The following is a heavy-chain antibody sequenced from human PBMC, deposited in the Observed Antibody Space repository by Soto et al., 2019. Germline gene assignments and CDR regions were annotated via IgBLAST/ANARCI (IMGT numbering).Heavy chain of an antibody. V-gene: IGHV3-21*01. Sequence: GGSLRLSCAASGFTFSSYSMNWVRQAPGKGLEWVSSISSSSSYIYYADSVKGRFTISRDNAKNSLYLQMNSLRAEDTAVYYCARAPNYDFWSGYPNYYYYYMDVWGKGTTVTVSS. J-gene: IGHJ6*03. CDR2: ISSSSSYI. CDR1: GFTFSSYS. D-gene: IGHD3-3*01. CDR3: ARAPNYDFWSGYPNYYYYYMDV.